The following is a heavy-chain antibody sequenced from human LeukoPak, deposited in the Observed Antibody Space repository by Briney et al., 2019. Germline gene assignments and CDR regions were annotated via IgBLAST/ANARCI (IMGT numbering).Heavy chain of an antibody. CDR3: ARTYRGWSGYDAFDI. J-gene: IGHJ3*02. D-gene: IGHD6-19*01. Sequence: SETLSLTCSVSGGSIRSSNYYWGWIRQPPGKGLEWIGTIYYSGNTYYIPSHKSRVTISVDTSKNQFSLKLSSVTAADTAVYYCARTYRGWSGYDAFDIWGQGTMVTVSS. V-gene: IGHV4-39*07. CDR2: IYYSGNT. CDR1: GGSIRSSNYY.